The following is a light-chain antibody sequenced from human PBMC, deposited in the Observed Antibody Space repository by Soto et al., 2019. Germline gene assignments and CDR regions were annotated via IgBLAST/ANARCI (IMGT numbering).Light chain of an antibody. CDR2: AAS. CDR1: QSISSY. Sequence: DIQMTQSPSCLSSSVGDRVTSTCRASQSISSYLNWYQQKPGKAPKLLIYAASSLQSGVPSRFSGSGSGTDFTLTISSLQPEDFATYYCQQSYSTPWTFGQGTKVDIK. CDR3: QQSYSTPWT. V-gene: IGKV1-39*01. J-gene: IGKJ1*01.